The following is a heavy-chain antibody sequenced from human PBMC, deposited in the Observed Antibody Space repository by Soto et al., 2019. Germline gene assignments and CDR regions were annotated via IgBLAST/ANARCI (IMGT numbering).Heavy chain of an antibody. Sequence: QVQLVQSGAEEKKPGASVKVSCKASGYTFTSYAMHWVRQAPGQRLEWMGWINAGNGNTKYSQKFQGRVTITRDTSASTAYMELSSLRSEETAVYYCARAWNYDPDWFDPWGQGTLVTVSS. CDR3: ARAWNYDPDWFDP. V-gene: IGHV1-3*05. CDR2: INAGNGNT. D-gene: IGHD1-7*01. CDR1: GYTFTSYA. J-gene: IGHJ5*02.